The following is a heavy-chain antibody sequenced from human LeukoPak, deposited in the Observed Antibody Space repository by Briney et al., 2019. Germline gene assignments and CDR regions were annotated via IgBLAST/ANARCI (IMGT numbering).Heavy chain of an antibody. CDR1: GFTFSNNW. CDR2: VKKDASEK. Sequence: GGSLRLSCAASGFTFSNNWMTWVRQAPGKGLEWVASVKKDASEKYYVDSVKGRFTISRDNAKNSLYLQMNSLRAEDTAVYYCAKGEIVVPAAITDWFDPWGQGTLVTVSS. V-gene: IGHV3-7*03. D-gene: IGHD2-2*01. CDR3: AKGEIVVPAAITDWFDP. J-gene: IGHJ5*02.